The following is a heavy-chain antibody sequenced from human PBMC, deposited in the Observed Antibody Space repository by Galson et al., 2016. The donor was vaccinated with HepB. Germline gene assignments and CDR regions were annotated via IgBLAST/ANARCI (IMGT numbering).Heavy chain of an antibody. CDR2: ISGSGAST. J-gene: IGHJ4*02. CDR1: GFTFGNYD. D-gene: IGHD2-2*01. V-gene: IGHV3-23*01. Sequence: SLRLSCAASGFTFGNYDMSWVRQAPGRGLEWVSGISGSGASTTYADSVKGRFTISRDNSKNALHLQMNSLRAEDTAMYFCARHFSSSYLGQGTLVTVSS. CDR3: ARHFSSSY.